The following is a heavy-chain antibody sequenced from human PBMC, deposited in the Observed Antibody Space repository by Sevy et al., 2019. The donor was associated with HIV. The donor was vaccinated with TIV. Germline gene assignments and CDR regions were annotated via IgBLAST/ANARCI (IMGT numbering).Heavy chain of an antibody. V-gene: IGHV1-8*01. CDR3: ARGGYRIAVAGTYYYYGMDV. D-gene: IGHD6-19*01. J-gene: IGHJ6*02. CDR2: MNPNSGNT. CDR1: GYTFTSYD. Sequence: ASVKVSCKASGYTFTSYDINWVRQATGQGLEWMGWMNPNSGNTGYAQKFQGRVTMTRNTSISTAYMELSGLRSEDTAVDYCARGGYRIAVAGTYYYYGMDVWGQGTTVTVSS.